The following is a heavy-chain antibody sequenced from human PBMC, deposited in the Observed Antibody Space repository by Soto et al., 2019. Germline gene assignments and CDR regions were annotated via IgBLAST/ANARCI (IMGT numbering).Heavy chain of an antibody. J-gene: IGHJ4*02. Sequence: QVQLVQSGPEVKNPGASVKVSCKASGYTFKNYGIKWVRQAPGQGLEWVGWITTYNGNRYSAEKFQGKVPMTKDTTTSTTYMELTSLTSDDTGVYYCARDAQPKGVAADGASDYWGQGTLVTVSS. CDR1: GYTFKNYG. D-gene: IGHD6-19*01. CDR3: ARDAQPKGVAADGASDY. V-gene: IGHV1-18*01. CDR2: ITTYNGNR.